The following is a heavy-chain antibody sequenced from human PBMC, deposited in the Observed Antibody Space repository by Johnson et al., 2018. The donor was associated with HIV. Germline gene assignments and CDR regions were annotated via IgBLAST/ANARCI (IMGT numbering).Heavy chain of an antibody. Sequence: VQLVESGGGLVQPGGSLRLSCAASGFTFSTYWMSWVRQAPGKGLEWVGSIKQDGTEKYYVDSLTGRFTISRDNAKKSLYLQMISLRAEDTAMYYCAKGVLGGHRNAFDIWGQGTVVSVST. J-gene: IGHJ3*02. V-gene: IGHV3-7*01. CDR2: IKQDGTEK. CDR3: AKGVLGGHRNAFDI. CDR1: GFTFSTYW. D-gene: IGHD4/OR15-4a*01.